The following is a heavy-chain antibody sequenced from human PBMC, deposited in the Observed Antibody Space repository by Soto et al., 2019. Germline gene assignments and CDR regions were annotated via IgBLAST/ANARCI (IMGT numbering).Heavy chain of an antibody. V-gene: IGHV1-18*04. CDR1: GYTFTSYG. CDR3: ARVVVLPAAIGWFDP. J-gene: IGHJ5*02. Sequence: ASVKVSCKASGYTFTSYGISWVRQAPGQGLEWMGWISAYNGNTNYAQKLQGRVTMTTDTSTSTAYMELRSLRSDDTAVYYCARVVVLPAAIGWFDPCGQGTLVTVSS. D-gene: IGHD2-2*01. CDR2: ISAYNGNT.